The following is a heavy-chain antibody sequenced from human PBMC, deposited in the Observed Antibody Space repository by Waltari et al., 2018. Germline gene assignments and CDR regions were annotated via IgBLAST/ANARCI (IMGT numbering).Heavy chain of an antibody. CDR3: AGDDPRWYPDAFDF. CDR2: ISYDGSNK. D-gene: IGHD2-15*01. J-gene: IGHJ3*01. CDR1: GFTFSSYA. V-gene: IGHV3-30*01. Sequence: QVQLVESGGGVVQPGRSLRLSCAASGFTFSSYAMHWVRQAPGKGLEWVAVISYDGSNKYYADSVRGRFTISRDTSAKTVYLRMDSLRPDDTALYFCAGDDPRWYPDAFDFWGQGTVVTVSS.